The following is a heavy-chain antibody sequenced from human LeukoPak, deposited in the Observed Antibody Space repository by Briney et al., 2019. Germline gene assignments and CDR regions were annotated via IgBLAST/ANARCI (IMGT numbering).Heavy chain of an antibody. D-gene: IGHD3-22*01. CDR3: ARVDSSPDY. CDR1: GYTFTNND. Sequence: GASVKVSCKASGYTFTNNDIHWVRQATGQGLEWMGWMHPNSDDTGYAQKFQGRVTITRDTSISTVYMELSSLRSEDTALYFCARVDSSPDYWGQGTLVTVSS. J-gene: IGHJ4*02. V-gene: IGHV1-8*01. CDR2: MHPNSDDT.